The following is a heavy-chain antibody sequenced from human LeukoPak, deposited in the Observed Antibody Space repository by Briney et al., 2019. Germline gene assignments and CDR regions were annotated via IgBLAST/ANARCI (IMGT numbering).Heavy chain of an antibody. CDR1: GYTFTGYY. J-gene: IGHJ5*02. CDR2: INPNSGGT. Sequence: ASVKVSCKASGYTFTGYYMHWVRQAPGQGLEWMGWINPNSGGTNYEQKFQGRVTMTRDTSISTAYMELSRLRSDDTAVYYCARDLVGYCSSTSCSPRPQNWFDPWGQGTLVTVSS. D-gene: IGHD2-2*01. V-gene: IGHV1-2*02. CDR3: ARDLVGYCSSTSCSPRPQNWFDP.